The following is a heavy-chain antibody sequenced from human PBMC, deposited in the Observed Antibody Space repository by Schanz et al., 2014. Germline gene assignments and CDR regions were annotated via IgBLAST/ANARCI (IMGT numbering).Heavy chain of an antibody. D-gene: IGHD2-8*02. CDR3: ARDSLRGATGGYGMDV. CDR1: GFTFSSYAM. CDR2: IYHSGNT. V-gene: IGHV4-4*02. J-gene: IGHJ6*02. Sequence: VQLLESGGGLVQPGGSLRLSCAASGFTFSSYAMSWVRQPPGKGLEWIGEIYHSGNTNYNASLKSRVTISVDKSKNQFSRKVRSVTAADTAVYYCARDSLRGATGGYGMDVWGQGTTVTVSS.